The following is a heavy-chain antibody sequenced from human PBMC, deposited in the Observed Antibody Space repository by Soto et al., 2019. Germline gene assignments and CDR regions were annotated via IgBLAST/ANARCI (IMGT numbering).Heavy chain of an antibody. CDR1: DDSINSDKYY. CDR2: IYYRGNA. D-gene: IGHD1-1*01. J-gene: IGHJ4*02. CDR3: AILEGLDTISYYFDF. Sequence: SETLSLTCSVSDDSINSDKYYWGWIRQPPGKGLEWIGSIYYRGNAYYNPSLQTRVTISLDTSKSQFSLKLNSVTAADSAVYFCAILEGLDTISYYFDFWAPGPLVTGSS. V-gene: IGHV4-39*01.